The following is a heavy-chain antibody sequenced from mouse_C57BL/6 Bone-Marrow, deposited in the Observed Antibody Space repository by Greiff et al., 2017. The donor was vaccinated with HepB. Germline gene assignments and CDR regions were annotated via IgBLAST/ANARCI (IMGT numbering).Heavy chain of an antibody. CDR1: GFSFNTYA. CDR2: IRSKSNNYAT. CDR3: VRQGGSTLFDY. J-gene: IGHJ2*01. V-gene: IGHV10-1*01. D-gene: IGHD1-1*01. Sequence: EVKLMESGGGLVQPKGSLKLSCAASGFSFNTYAMNWVRQAPGKGLEWVARIRSKSNNYATYYADSMKDRFTISRDDSESMLYLQMNNLKTEDTAMYYCVRQGGSTLFDYWGQGTTLTVSS.